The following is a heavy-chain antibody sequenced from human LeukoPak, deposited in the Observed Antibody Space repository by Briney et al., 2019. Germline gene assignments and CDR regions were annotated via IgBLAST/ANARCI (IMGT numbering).Heavy chain of an antibody. Sequence: SETLSLTCAVYGGSFSGYYWSWIRQPPGKGLEWIGEINHSGSTNYNPSLKSRVTISVDTSKNQFSLKLSSVTTADTAVYYCARNTMVRGVIRGPYYYYMDVWGKGTTVTVSS. CDR2: INHSGST. CDR1: GGSFSGYY. D-gene: IGHD3-10*01. CDR3: ARNTMVRGVIRGPYYYYMDV. J-gene: IGHJ6*03. V-gene: IGHV4-34*01.